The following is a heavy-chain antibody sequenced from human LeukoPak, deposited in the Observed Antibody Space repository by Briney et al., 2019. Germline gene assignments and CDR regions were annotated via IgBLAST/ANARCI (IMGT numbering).Heavy chain of an antibody. J-gene: IGHJ4*02. CDR3: TGPGEYSSSSVIDY. V-gene: IGHV3-15*01. CDR2: IKSKTDGGTT. CDR1: GFTFSNAW. Sequence: GGSLRLSCAASGFTFSNAWMSWVRQAPGKGLEWVGRIKSKTDGGTTDYAAPVKGRFTISRDDSKNTLYLQMNSLKTEDTAVYYCTGPGEYSSSSVIDYWGQGTLVTVSS. D-gene: IGHD6-6*01.